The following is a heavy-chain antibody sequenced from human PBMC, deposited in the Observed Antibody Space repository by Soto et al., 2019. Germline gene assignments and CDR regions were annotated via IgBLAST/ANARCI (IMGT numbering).Heavy chain of an antibody. J-gene: IGHJ4*01. CDR3: VRDPKRNDY. CDR2: ISASNGNR. V-gene: IGHV1-18*04. CDR1: GYDFSSYG. Sequence: QVQLVQSGAEVKKPGASVKVSCKASGYDFSSYGISWVRQAPGQGLEWMGWISASNGNRDYAQQFQGIVTMTSDTSRTTAYMELRSLRSDDTAVYYVVRDPKRNDYLGHVTLVKVSS.